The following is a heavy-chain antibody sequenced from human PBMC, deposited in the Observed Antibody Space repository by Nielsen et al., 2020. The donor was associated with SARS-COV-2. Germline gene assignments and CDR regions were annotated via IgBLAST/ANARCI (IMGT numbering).Heavy chain of an antibody. J-gene: IGHJ4*02. Sequence: GESLKISCTASGVTFSNNAMTWVRQAPGKGLEWVSAISGSGGSTYYADSVKGQFTISRDNSKNTLYLQMDSLRAEDTAIYYCAKDMSGPNGWHLYDSWGQGALVTVAS. V-gene: IGHV3-23*01. D-gene: IGHD6-19*01. CDR3: AKDMSGPNGWHLYDS. CDR1: GVTFSNNA. CDR2: ISGSGGST.